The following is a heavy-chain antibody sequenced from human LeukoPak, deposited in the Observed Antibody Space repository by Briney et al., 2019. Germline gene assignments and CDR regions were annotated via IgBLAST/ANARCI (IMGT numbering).Heavy chain of an antibody. J-gene: IGHJ4*02. CDR2: INSDGSST. V-gene: IGHV3-74*01. Sequence: QPGGSLRLSCAASGFTFSSYWIHWVRQAPGKGLVWVSRINSDGSSTSYADSVKGRFTIPRDNAKNTLYLQMNSLRAEDTAVYYCARGWGYGGNRVDYWGQGTLVTVSS. CDR1: GFTFSSYW. CDR3: ARGWGYGGNRVDY. D-gene: IGHD4-23*01.